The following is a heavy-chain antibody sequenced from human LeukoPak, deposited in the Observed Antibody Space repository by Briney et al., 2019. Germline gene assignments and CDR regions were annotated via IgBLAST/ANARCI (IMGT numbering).Heavy chain of an antibody. Sequence: PSGTLSLTCAVSGGSISSSNWWSWVRQPPGKGLEWIGEIYHSGSTNYNPSLKSRVTISVDKSKNQFSLKLSSVTAADTAVYYCARRRSHSNYFPYYYYYMDVWGKGTTVTVSS. D-gene: IGHD4-11*01. J-gene: IGHJ6*03. CDR3: ARRRSHSNYFPYYYYYMDV. CDR2: IYHSGST. V-gene: IGHV4-4*02. CDR1: GGSISSSNW.